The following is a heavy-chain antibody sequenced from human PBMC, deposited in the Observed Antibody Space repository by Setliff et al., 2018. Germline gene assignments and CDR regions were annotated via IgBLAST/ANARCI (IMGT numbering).Heavy chain of an antibody. J-gene: IGHJ1*01. CDR3: ARVDFTMLQGVLGQ. CDR1: GGSISSGTYY. Sequence: LSLTCTVSGGSISSGTYYWSWIRQPAGKGLEWIGRLHTSGSIDYNPSPKSRVTISVDTSKNQFSLRLRSVTAADTAVYYCARVDFTMLQGVLGQWGQGTLVTVSS. D-gene: IGHD3-10*01. V-gene: IGHV4-61*02. CDR2: LHTSGSI.